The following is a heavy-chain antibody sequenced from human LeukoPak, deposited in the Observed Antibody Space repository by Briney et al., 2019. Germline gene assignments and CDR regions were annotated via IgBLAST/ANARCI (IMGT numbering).Heavy chain of an antibody. V-gene: IGHV4-30-4*01. CDR1: GGSISSGGSY. D-gene: IGHD2-15*01. J-gene: IGHJ3*02. CDR2: IYYSGST. Sequence: SQTLSLTWTVSGGSISSGGSYWSWIRQPPGKGLEWIGYIYYSGSTYYNRSLKSRVTISVDTSKNQFSLRLSSVTAADTAVYYCEGFTLSRAFDIWGQGTMVTVSS. CDR3: EGFTLSRAFDI.